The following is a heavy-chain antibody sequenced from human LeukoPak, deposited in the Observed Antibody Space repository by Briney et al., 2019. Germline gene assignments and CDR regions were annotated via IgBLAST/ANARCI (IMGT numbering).Heavy chain of an antibody. J-gene: IGHJ4*02. D-gene: IGHD6-19*01. CDR2: IWGSGGNT. V-gene: IGHV3-23*01. CDR1: GFTFSNFA. Sequence: GGSLRLSCAASGFTFSNFAMNWVRHAPGKGLEWVSTIWGSGGNTYYADSVKGRFTISRDNSKNTLYLQMNSLKAADTAVYYCEKMVHPEQWLVPFDYWGQGTLVTVSS. CDR3: EKMVHPEQWLVPFDY.